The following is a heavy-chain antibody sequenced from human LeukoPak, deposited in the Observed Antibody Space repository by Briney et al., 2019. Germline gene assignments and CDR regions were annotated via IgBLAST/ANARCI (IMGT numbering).Heavy chain of an antibody. J-gene: IGHJ5*02. D-gene: IGHD2-15*01. CDR2: VIDYKGKT. CDR3: ARAGQVVENWFDP. Sequence: ASVKVSCKASGCTFNTYCITWVRQPPGQGLEWMVWVIDYKGKTKYAQELQDRVTMTTDTSTTTAYLELRSLRSDATAVYYCARAGQVVENWFDPWGQGTLVTVSS. CDR1: GCTFNTYC. V-gene: IGHV1-18*01.